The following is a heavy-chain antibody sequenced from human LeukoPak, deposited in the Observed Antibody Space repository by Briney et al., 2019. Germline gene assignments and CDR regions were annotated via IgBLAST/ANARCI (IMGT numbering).Heavy chain of an antibody. CDR1: GYSFTSYW. CDR2: IDPSDSYT. CDR3: ARLRGSIAAEDDAFDI. D-gene: IGHD6-13*01. J-gene: IGHJ3*02. Sequence: PGESLKISCKGSGYSFTSYWISWVRQMPGKGLEWMGRIDPSDSYTNYSPSFQGHVTISADKSISTAYLQWSSLKASDTAMYYCARLRGSIAAEDDAFDIWGQGTMVTVSS. V-gene: IGHV5-10-1*01.